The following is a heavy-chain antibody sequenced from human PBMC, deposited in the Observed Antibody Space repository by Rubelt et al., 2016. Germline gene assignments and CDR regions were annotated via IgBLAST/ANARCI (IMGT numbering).Heavy chain of an antibody. CDR1: GGSFSAYY. Sequence: QVKLQQWGAGLLKPSETLSLTCTVYGGSFSAYYWSWIRQPPGKGPEWIGEINHSGGTNYNPSLKTRIPISVDTSKKQFSPKLSSVSAADTAVDYCARLETTVTKRSFDYWGQGTLVTVSS. CDR3: ARLETTVTKRSFDY. CDR2: INHSGGT. D-gene: IGHD4-17*01. V-gene: IGHV4-34*01. J-gene: IGHJ4*02.